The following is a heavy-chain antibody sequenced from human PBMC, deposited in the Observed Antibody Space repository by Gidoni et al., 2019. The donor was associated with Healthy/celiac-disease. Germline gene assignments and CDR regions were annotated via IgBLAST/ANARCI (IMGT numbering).Heavy chain of an antibody. CDR2: ISYDGSNK. Sequence: QVQLVESGGGVVQPGRSLGLSCAASGFPFSSYAMHWVRQAPGKGLEWVAVISYDGSNKYYADSVKGRFTISRDNSKNTLYLQMNSLRAEDTAVYYCARGSYYYDSSGYLHDYWGQGTLVTVSS. J-gene: IGHJ4*02. V-gene: IGHV3-30-3*01. CDR1: GFPFSSYA. D-gene: IGHD3-22*01. CDR3: ARGSYYYDSSGYLHDY.